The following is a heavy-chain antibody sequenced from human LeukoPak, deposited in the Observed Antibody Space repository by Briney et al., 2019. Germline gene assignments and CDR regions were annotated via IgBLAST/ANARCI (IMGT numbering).Heavy chain of an antibody. V-gene: IGHV3-74*01. J-gene: IGHJ4*02. CDR1: GFTVSSNY. Sequence: PGGSLRLSCAASGFTVSSNYMSWVRKAPGKGLVWVSGIKTDGSDRRYADFVKGRFTISRDNAKNTLFLQMNSLRAEDTAVYYCIRDFLTVTTNDYWGQGTLVTVSS. D-gene: IGHD4-11*01. CDR3: IRDFLTVTTNDY. CDR2: IKTDGSDR.